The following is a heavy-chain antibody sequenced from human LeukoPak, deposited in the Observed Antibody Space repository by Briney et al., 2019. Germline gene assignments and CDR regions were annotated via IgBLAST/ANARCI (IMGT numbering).Heavy chain of an antibody. J-gene: IGHJ4*02. CDR2: INSDGSST. D-gene: IGHD5-18*01. Sequence: GGSLRLSCSASGFTFSSYWMHWVRQAPGKGLVWVSRINSDGSSTSYADSVKGRFTISRDNAKNTLYLQMNRLSAEDTAVYYCAGGGAAMAYHWAQGTLVTVPS. CDR1: GFTFSSYW. V-gene: IGHV3-74*01. CDR3: AGGGAAMAYH.